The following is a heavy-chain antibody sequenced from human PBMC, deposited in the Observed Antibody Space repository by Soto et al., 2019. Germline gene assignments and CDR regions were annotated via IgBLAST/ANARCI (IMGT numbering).Heavy chain of an antibody. CDR3: ARDVTGTTWWTFDY. CDR2: ISSSSSTI. CDR1: GFTFSSYS. V-gene: IGHV3-48*01. J-gene: IGHJ4*02. Sequence: VQLVESGGGLVQPGGSLRLSCAASGFTFSSYSMNWVRQAPGKGLEWVSYISSSSSTIYYADSVKGRFTISRDNAKNSLYLQKNSLRAEDTAVYYCARDVTGTTWWTFDYWGQGTLVTVSS. D-gene: IGHD1-7*01.